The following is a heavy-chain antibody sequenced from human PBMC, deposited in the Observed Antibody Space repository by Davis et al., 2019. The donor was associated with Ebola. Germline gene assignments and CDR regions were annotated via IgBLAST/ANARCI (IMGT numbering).Heavy chain of an antibody. CDR3: ARGSTWSYFDF. CDR1: CYTFTSYG. J-gene: IGHJ4*02. CDR2: ISAYNGDT. Sequence: ASVKVSCKASCYTFTSYGISWVRQAPGRGLEWMGWISAYNGDTFYAQKVQGRVTMTRDTSTTTAYMDLWSLRPDDTAVYYCARGSTWSYFDFWGQGTLVTVSS. V-gene: IGHV1-18*04. D-gene: IGHD6-13*01.